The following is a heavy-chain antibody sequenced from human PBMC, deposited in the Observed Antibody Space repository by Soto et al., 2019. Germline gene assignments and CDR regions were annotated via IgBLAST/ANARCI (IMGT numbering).Heavy chain of an antibody. D-gene: IGHD4-17*01. J-gene: IGHJ4*02. CDR2: IIPILGIA. V-gene: IGHV1-69*04. Sequence: ASVKVSCKASGGTFSSYTISWVRQAPGQGLEWMGRIIPILGIANYAQKFQGRVTITADKSTSTAYMELSSLRSEDTTVYYCARDQSLTTFYFDYWGQGTLVTVSS. CDR3: ARDQSLTTFYFDY. CDR1: GGTFSSYT.